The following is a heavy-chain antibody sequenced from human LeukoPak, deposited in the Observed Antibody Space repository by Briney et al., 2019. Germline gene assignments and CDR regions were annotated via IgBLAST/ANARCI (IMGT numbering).Heavy chain of an antibody. J-gene: IGHJ4*02. Sequence: PGGSLRLSCAASGFTVSSNYMSWVRQAPGKGLEWVSVIYSGGSTYYADSVKGRFTISRDNSKNSLYLQMNSLRVEDTAVYYCARDLYRIVVVPHYFDYWGQGTLVTVSS. V-gene: IGHV3-53*01. CDR2: IYSGGST. CDR1: GFTVSSNY. D-gene: IGHD3-22*01. CDR3: ARDLYRIVVVPHYFDY.